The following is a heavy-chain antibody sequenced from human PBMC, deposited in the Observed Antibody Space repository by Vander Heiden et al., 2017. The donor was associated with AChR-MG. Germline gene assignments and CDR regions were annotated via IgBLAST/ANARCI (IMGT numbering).Heavy chain of an antibody. V-gene: IGHV3-30*18. Sequence: QVQLVESRGGVVQPGRSLRLSCAASGFTFSSYGMHWVRQAPGKGLEWVAVISYDGSNKYYADSVKGRFTISRDNSKNTLYLQMNRLRAEDTAVYYCAKDFEQWLARYYFDYWGQGTLVTVSS. D-gene: IGHD6-19*01. CDR2: ISYDGSNK. CDR3: AKDFEQWLARYYFDY. CDR1: GFTFSSYG. J-gene: IGHJ4*02.